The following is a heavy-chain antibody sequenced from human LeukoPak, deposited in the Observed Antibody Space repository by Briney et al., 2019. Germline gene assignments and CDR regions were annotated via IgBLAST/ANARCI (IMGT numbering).Heavy chain of an antibody. Sequence: ASVKVSCKASGYTFTGHYMHWVRQAPGQGLEWMGWINPNRGGTNFAQKFQGRVTMTRDTSITTAYMELSRLRSDDTAVYYCARDRREVSYYGSGTFKFGENYFDYWGQGTLLTVSS. V-gene: IGHV1-2*02. CDR1: GYTFTGHY. D-gene: IGHD3-10*01. CDR2: INPNRGGT. J-gene: IGHJ4*02. CDR3: ARDRREVSYYGSGTFKFGENYFDY.